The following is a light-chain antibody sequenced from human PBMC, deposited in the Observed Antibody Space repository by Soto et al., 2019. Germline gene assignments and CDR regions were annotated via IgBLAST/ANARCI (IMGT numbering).Light chain of an antibody. CDR1: NSDVGGYNY. J-gene: IGLJ2*01. V-gene: IGLV2-14*01. CDR2: EVS. CDR3: SSYTSSSTMV. Sequence: QAVVTQPASVSGSPGQSITISCTGTNSDVGGYNYVSWYQQNPGKAPKLMIYEVSNRPSAVSNRFSGSKSGSTASLTISGLQAEDEADYYCSSYTSSSTMVFGGGTQLTVL.